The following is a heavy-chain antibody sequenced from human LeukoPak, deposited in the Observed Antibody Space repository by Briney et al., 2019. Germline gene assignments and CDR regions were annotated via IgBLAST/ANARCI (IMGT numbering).Heavy chain of an antibody. CDR1: GISNFNVFW. CDR3: ARDGGVVVKLAS. J-gene: IGHJ5*02. CDR2: IKEDGTEK. Sequence: GSLRLSCVASGISNFNVFWLSWVRQAPGKGLEWVANIKEDGTEKNYVDSVKGRFTISRDNAKNSLYLQMNSLRVEDTAVYSCARDGGVVVKLASWGQGPLVTVPS. V-gene: IGHV3-7*01. D-gene: IGHD3-16*02.